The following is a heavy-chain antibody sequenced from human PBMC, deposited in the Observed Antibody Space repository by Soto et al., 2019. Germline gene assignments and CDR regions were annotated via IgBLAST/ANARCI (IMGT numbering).Heavy chain of an antibody. V-gene: IGHV3-23*01. Sequence: GGSLRLSCAASGFTFSSYAMSWVRQAPGKGLEWVSAISGSGGSTYYADSVKGRFTISRDNSKNTLYLQMNSLRAEDTAVYYCAKILGDGPTDDYYDSSGYYPGRFDYWGQGTLVTVSS. CDR2: ISGSGGST. D-gene: IGHD3-22*01. CDR1: GFTFSSYA. CDR3: AKILGDGPTDDYYDSSGYYPGRFDY. J-gene: IGHJ4*02.